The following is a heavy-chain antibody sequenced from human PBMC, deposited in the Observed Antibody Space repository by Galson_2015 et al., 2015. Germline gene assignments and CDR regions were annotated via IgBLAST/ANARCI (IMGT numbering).Heavy chain of an antibody. J-gene: IGHJ4*02. CDR1: GYNFINYG. V-gene: IGHV1-18*01. CDR3: ARDYGGTMIVDLCPFDY. CDR2: ISARTGDT. Sequence: SVKVSCTASGYNFINYGISWVRQAPGQGLEWVGWISARTGDTHYAQRLQGRVTMTTDTSTTTPYMQLTSLRSDDTAVYYCARDYGGTMIVDLCPFDYWGRGTLVSVSS. D-gene: IGHD3-22*01.